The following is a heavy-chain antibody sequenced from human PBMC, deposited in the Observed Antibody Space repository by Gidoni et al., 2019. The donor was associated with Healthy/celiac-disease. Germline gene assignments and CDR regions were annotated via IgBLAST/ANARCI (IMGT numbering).Heavy chain of an antibody. Sequence: QLQLQESGPGLVKPSETLSLTCTVSGGSISSSSYYWGWIRQPPGKGLEWIGSIYFSGSTYYTPSLQSRVTISVDTSKNQFSLKLSSVTAADTAVYYCASQTGGWFDPWGQGTLVTVSS. CDR1: GGSISSSSYY. CDR3: ASQTGGWFDP. J-gene: IGHJ5*02. V-gene: IGHV4-39*01. CDR2: IYFSGST.